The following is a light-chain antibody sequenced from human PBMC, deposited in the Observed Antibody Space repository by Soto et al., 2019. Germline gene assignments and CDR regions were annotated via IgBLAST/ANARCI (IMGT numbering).Light chain of an antibody. CDR3: AVWDESLCGYV. Sequence: QSALTQPPSASGTPGQRVTISCSGSTSNIGSNYVYWYQQFPGTAPKLLIFGKNRRPSGVPDRFSGSKSDTSASLAISGLRSEDEADYYCAVWDESLCGYVFASGTKVTVL. CDR1: TSNIGSNY. CDR2: GKN. J-gene: IGLJ1*01. V-gene: IGLV1-47*02.